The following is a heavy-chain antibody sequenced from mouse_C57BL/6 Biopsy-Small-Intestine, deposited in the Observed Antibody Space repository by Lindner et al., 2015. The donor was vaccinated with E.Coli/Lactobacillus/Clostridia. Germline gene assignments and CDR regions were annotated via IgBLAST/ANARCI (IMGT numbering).Heavy chain of an antibody. CDR1: GFSLADFY. D-gene: IGHD3-1*01. CDR2: FNPNTDTT. CDR3: ARDEIITAGPFDL. V-gene: IGHV1-84*02. Sequence: SVKVSCKSSGFSLADFYVHWVRQAPGQGLEWMGWFNPNTDTTTYAQKFQGVVTMTGDTSINTAYLELSRLTSDDTAFYFCARDEIITAGPFDLWGQGTLVTVSS. J-gene: IGHJ4*01.